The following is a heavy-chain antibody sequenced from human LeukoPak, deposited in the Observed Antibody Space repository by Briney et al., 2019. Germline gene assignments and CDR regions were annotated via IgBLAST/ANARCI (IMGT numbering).Heavy chain of an antibody. D-gene: IGHD6-13*01. V-gene: IGHV3-23*01. CDR3: AKSSGYSSSKFDY. CDR2: ISGSGGST. J-gene: IGHJ4*02. Sequence: AGGSLRLSCAASGFTGSNNYMSWVRQAPGKGLEWVSAISGSGGSTYYADSVKGRFTISRDNSKNTLYLQMNSLRAEDTAVYYCAKSSGYSSSKFDYWGQGTLVTVSS. CDR1: GFTGSNNY.